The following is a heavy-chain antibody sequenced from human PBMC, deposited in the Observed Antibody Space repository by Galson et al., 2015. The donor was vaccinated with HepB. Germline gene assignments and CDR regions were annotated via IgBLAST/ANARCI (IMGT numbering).Heavy chain of an antibody. V-gene: IGHV3-23*01. CDR3: AKDERITMIVVVGPFDY. Sequence: SLRLSCPLSGLTFRSNDSSWVRQAPGTGLKWVSAISGSGGSTFYADFVTGRFTISRDNSKNTLYLQMNSLRAEDTAVYYCAKDERITMIVVVGPFDYWGQGTLVTVSS. J-gene: IGHJ4*02. CDR2: ISGSGGST. D-gene: IGHD3-22*01. CDR1: GLTFRSND.